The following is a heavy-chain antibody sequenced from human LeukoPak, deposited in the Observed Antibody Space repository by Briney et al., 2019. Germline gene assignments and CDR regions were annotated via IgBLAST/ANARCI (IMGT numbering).Heavy chain of an antibody. D-gene: IGHD2-8*01. CDR3: ARQMVGSQDAFDI. J-gene: IGHJ3*02. V-gene: IGHV1-2*06. CDR2: LNPNSGGT. Sequence: GASVKVSCKASGYTFTSYFMHWVRQAPGQGLEWMGRLNPNSGGTNYAQRFQGRVAITRDTSISTAYMELNRLISEDTAVYYCARQMVGSQDAFDIWGQGTMVTVSS. CDR1: GYTFTSYF.